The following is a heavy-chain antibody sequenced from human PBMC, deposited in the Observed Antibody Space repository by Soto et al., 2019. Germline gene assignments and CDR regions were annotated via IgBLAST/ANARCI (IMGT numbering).Heavy chain of an antibody. D-gene: IGHD3-9*01. Sequence: QVQLVESGGGVVQPGRSLRLSCAASGFTFSSYGMHWVRQAPGKGLEWVAVISYDGSNKYYADSVKGRFTISRDNSKNTLYLQRNSLRAEDTAVYYCAKHGQYFSFASWFDYWGQGTLVTVSS. CDR1: GFTFSSYG. V-gene: IGHV3-30*18. CDR3: AKHGQYFSFASWFDY. J-gene: IGHJ4*02. CDR2: ISYDGSNK.